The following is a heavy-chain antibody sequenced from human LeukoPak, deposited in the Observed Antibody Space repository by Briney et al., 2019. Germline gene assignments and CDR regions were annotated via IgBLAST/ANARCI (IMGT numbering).Heavy chain of an antibody. CDR1: GFTFSSYA. CDR2: ISGSGGST. D-gene: IGHD6-6*01. V-gene: IGHV3-23*01. J-gene: IGHJ4*02. CDR3: APSQPEYSSSSLGY. Sequence: GGSLRLSCAASGFTFSSYAMSWVRQAPGKGLEWVSAISGSGGSTYYADSVKGRFTISRDNSKNTLYLQMNSLRAEDTAVYYCAPSQPEYSSSSLGYWGQGTLVTVSS.